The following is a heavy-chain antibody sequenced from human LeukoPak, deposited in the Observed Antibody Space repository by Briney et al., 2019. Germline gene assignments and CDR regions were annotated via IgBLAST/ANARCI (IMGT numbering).Heavy chain of an antibody. CDR3: ARGRYDYVWGSYRYTRAYFDY. D-gene: IGHD3-16*02. Sequence: GGPLRLSCAASGFTFSSYGMHWVRQAPGKGLGWVAFIWYDGSNKYYADSVKGRFTISRDNSKNTLYLQMNSLRAEDTAVYYWARGRYDYVWGSYRYTRAYFDYWGQGTLVTVSS. J-gene: IGHJ4*02. CDR1: GFTFSSYG. V-gene: IGHV3-30*02. CDR2: IWYDGSNK.